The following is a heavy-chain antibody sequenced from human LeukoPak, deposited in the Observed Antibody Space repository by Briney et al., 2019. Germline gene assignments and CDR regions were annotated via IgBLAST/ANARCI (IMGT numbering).Heavy chain of an antibody. CDR3: ASLAYSNYDPNYYYYYGMDV. Sequence: GASVKVSCKASGYTFTSYGISWVRQAPGQGLEWMGWISAYNGNTNYAQKLQGRVTMTTDTSTSTAYMELRSLRSDDTAVYYCASLAYSNYDPNYYYYYGMDVWGQGTTVTVSS. J-gene: IGHJ6*02. V-gene: IGHV1-18*01. D-gene: IGHD4-11*01. CDR2: ISAYNGNT. CDR1: GYTFTSYG.